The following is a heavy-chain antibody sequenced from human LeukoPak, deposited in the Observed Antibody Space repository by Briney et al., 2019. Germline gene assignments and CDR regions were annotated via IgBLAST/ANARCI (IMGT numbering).Heavy chain of an antibody. J-gene: IGHJ4*02. CDR1: GDSISNYY. V-gene: IGHV4-4*07. D-gene: IGHD5-18*01. CDR3: ARARGYSYGYLPFDY. Sequence: SETLSLTCTVSGDSISNYYWSWIRQPAGKGLEWIGRIYTSGSTNYNPSLKSRVTMSVDTSKNQFSLKLSSVTAADTAVCYCARARGYSYGYLPFDYWGQGTLVTVSS. CDR2: IYTSGST.